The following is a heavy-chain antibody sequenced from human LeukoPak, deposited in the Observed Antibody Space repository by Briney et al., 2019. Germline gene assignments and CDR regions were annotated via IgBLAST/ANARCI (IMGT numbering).Heavy chain of an antibody. CDR3: ARDWKADYYYYGMDV. CDR1: GFTFSSYW. J-gene: IGHJ6*02. V-gene: IGHV3-7*01. CDR2: IKQDGSEK. D-gene: IGHD1-1*01. Sequence: GGSLRLSCAASGFTFSSYWTSWVRQAPGKGLEWVANIKQDGSEKYYVDSVKGRFTISRDNAKNSLYLQMNSLRAEDTAVYYCARDWKADYYYYGMDVWGQGTTVTVSS.